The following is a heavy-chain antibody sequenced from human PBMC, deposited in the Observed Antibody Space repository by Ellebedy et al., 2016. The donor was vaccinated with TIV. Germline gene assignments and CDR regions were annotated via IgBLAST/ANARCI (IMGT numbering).Heavy chain of an antibody. CDR1: GFTFSDYY. J-gene: IGHJ6*02. Sequence: GESLKISXAASGFTFSDYYMSWIRQAPGKGLEWVSYISSSSSYTNYADSVKGRFTISRDNAKNSLYLQMNSLRAEDTAVYYCARDSPPHGSSGYSRYYYYGMDVWGQGTTVTVSS. CDR3: ARDSPPHGSSGYSRYYYYGMDV. CDR2: ISSSSSYT. D-gene: IGHD3-22*01. V-gene: IGHV3-11*06.